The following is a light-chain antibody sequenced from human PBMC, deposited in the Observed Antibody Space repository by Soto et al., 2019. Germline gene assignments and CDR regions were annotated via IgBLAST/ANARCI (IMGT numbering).Light chain of an antibody. CDR3: QQYNSYSWT. J-gene: IGKJ1*01. V-gene: IGKV3-15*01. CDR2: GAS. Sequence: VMTQAPATLSVSPGERATLSCRASQTINNNVAWYQLKDGQVPRLLIYGASTRAADVPARFSGSGSGTEFTLNISSLQPDDFATYYCQQYNSYSWTFGQGTRWIS. CDR1: QTINNN.